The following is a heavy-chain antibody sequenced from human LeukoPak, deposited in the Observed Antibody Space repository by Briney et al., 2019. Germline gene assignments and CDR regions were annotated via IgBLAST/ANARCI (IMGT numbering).Heavy chain of an antibody. D-gene: IGHD5-12*01. CDR3: ARYRYSGYDDAFDV. CDR1: GFTFSNNW. J-gene: IGHJ3*01. CDR2: LHTTGGT. V-gene: IGHV4-59*10. Sequence: GSLRLSCAASGFTFSNNWMSWVRQAPGKGLEWIGRLHTTGGTNYIPSFKSRLSISGDTSKNQFSLQLSSVTAADTAVYYCARYRYSGYDDAFDVWGQGTMDTVSS.